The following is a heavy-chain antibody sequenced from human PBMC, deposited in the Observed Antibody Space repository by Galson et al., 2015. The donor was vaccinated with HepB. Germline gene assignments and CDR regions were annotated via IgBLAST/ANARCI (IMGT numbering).Heavy chain of an antibody. V-gene: IGHV3-7*03. CDR1: GFNFNDYF. D-gene: IGHD6-19*01. Sequence: SLRLSCAASGFNFNDYFVGWVRQAPGKGLEWLAAVNQHGTDKYYADSVKGRFTISRDNTKNLVYLQMSSLRDDDTAVYYCGRAAGWYGGQGTLVTVSS. J-gene: IGHJ4*02. CDR3: GRAAGWY. CDR2: VNQHGTDK.